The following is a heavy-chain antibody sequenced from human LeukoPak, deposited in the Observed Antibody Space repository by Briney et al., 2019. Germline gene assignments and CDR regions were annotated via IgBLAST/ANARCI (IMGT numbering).Heavy chain of an antibody. D-gene: IGHD3-22*01. V-gene: IGHV4-59*08. CDR2: IHYRGST. CDR3: ARHHDRSEYYFDY. Sequence: SQTLSLTCTVSGGSISSYYWSWIRQSPGKGLEWIGYIHYRGSTKYNPSLESRATISVDTSKNQFSLRLSSVTAADTAVYYCARHHDRSEYYFDYWGQGTLVTVCS. CDR1: GGSISSYY. J-gene: IGHJ4*02.